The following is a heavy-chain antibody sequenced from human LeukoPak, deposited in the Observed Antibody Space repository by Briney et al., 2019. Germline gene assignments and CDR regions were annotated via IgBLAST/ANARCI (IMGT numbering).Heavy chain of an antibody. V-gene: IGHV4-4*09. CDR2: IYTTGRS. Sequence: SETLSLTCTVSGATISSYCWSWVRQSPGKGLEWIAYIYTTGRSDYNPSLKSRVTMSLDTSKNQLSMELRFLSAADTAVYYCATSHDAKTAPYHLWGQGTLVTVSS. CDR3: ATSHDAKTAPYHL. J-gene: IGHJ4*02. D-gene: IGHD2-8*01. CDR1: GATISSYC.